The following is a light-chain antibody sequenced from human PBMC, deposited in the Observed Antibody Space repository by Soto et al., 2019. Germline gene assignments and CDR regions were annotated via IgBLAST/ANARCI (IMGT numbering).Light chain of an antibody. CDR2: GAS. J-gene: IGKJ2*01. Sequence: MTQYPATLSGSPGERATLSCRSSEGIPIHVAWYQQKPGQPPRLLIYGASTRATGVPARFSGSGSGTDFTLTISGLQSEDSAVYYCHRYINRPHTFGKGTVVDIK. CDR1: EGIPIH. CDR3: HRYINRPHT. V-gene: IGKV3-15*01.